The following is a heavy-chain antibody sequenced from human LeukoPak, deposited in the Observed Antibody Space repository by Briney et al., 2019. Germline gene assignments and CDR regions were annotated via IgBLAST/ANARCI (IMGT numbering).Heavy chain of an antibody. CDR2: IFYDGSTK. D-gene: IGHD2/OR15-2a*01. CDR3: AKDQAFYFSFADF. V-gene: IGHV3-30*18. Sequence: LSLTCAVYGGSFSGYYWSWIRQPPGKGLEWVAVIFYDGSTKHYEDSVKGRFTISRDNSKNTVYLEMNSLRAEDTAVYYCAKDQAFYFSFADFWGQGTRVTVSS. J-gene: IGHJ4*02. CDR1: GGSFSGYY.